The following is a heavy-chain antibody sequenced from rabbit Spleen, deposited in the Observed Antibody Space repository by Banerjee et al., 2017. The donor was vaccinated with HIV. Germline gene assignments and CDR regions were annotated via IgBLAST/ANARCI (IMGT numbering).Heavy chain of an antibody. Sequence: QEQLVESGGGLVQPGGSLKLSCKASGFDFSHYGVSWVRQAPGKGLEWIACIVAGSSGFTYFASWAKGRFTISKTSSTTVTLQMTSLTAADTAAYFCARDASSSFSSYGMDLWGQGTLVTVS. CDR3: ARDASSSFSSYGMDL. CDR2: IVAGSSGFT. V-gene: IGHV1S45*01. CDR1: GFDFSHYG. J-gene: IGHJ6*01. D-gene: IGHD8-1*01.